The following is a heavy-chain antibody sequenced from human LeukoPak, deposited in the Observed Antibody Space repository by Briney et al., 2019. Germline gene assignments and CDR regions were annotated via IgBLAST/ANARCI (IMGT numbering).Heavy chain of an antibody. V-gene: IGHV4-34*01. Sequence: SETLSLTCAVYGGSFSGYYWSWIRQPPGKGLEWIGEINHSGSTSYNPSLKSRVTISVDTSKNQFSLKLSSVTAADTAVYYCARDATVLLWFGESPRGAFDIWGQGTMVTVSS. CDR1: GGSFSGYY. CDR3: ARDATVLLWFGESPRGAFDI. D-gene: IGHD3-10*01. CDR2: INHSGST. J-gene: IGHJ3*02.